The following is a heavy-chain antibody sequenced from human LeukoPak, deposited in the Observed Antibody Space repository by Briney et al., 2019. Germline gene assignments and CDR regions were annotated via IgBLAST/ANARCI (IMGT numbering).Heavy chain of an antibody. D-gene: IGHD3-16*01. CDR3: ARRGGAPSPFDY. CDR2: IYYSGST. CDR1: GGSISSSSDY. Sequence: SETLSLTCTVSGGSISSSSDYWGWIRQPPGKGLEWIGSIYYSGSTYYNPSLKSRVTISVDTSKNQFSLKLSSVTAADTAVYYCARRGGAPSPFDYWGQGTLVTVSS. J-gene: IGHJ4*02. V-gene: IGHV4-39*01.